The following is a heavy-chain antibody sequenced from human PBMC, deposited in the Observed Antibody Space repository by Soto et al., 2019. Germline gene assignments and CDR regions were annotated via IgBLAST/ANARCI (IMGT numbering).Heavy chain of an antibody. CDR2: ISDSGST. CDR1: GFTFNNFA. V-gene: IGHV3-23*01. CDR3: AKVWGETGYCTSTRCLYYFDY. D-gene: IGHD2-2*03. J-gene: IGHJ4*02. Sequence: EVQLLESGGGLVQPGGSLRLSCEASGFTFNNFAMSWVRQAPGKGLEWVSTISDSGSTYYANSVKGRFTISRDNSTDTLYLQMNSLRAEDTAVFYCAKVWGETGYCTSTRCLYYFDYWGQGTLVTVSS.